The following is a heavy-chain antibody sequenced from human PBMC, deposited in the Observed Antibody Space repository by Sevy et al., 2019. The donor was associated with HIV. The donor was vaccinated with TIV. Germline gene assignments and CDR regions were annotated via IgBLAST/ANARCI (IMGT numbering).Heavy chain of an antibody. D-gene: IGHD3-10*01. V-gene: IGHV3-23*01. CDR2: ISGSGGST. CDR1: GFTFSSYA. CDR3: AKDREVRGVIIFYFDY. Sequence: GGSLRLSCAASGFTFSSYAMSWVRQAPGKGLEWVSAISGSGGSTYYADSVKGRFTISRDNSKNTTYLQMNSLRAEGTAVYYCAKDREVRGVIIFYFDYWGQGTLVTVSS. J-gene: IGHJ4*02.